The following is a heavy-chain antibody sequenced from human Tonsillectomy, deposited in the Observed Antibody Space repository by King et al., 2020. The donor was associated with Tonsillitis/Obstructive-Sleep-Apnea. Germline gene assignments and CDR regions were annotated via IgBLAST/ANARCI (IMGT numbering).Heavy chain of an antibody. J-gene: IGHJ6*02. Sequence: VQLVESGAEVKKPGASVKVSCKASGYTFSSYGISWVRQAPGQGLEWMGWISAYNGNTNYVQKLQGRVTMTTEKSTSTAYMELRSLRSDDTAVYYCARESYVVWSGHEDYYGMDVWGQGTTVIVSS. CDR3: ARESYVVWSGHEDYYGMDV. V-gene: IGHV1-18*01. CDR2: ISAYNGNT. D-gene: IGHD5-12*01. CDR1: GYTFSSYG.